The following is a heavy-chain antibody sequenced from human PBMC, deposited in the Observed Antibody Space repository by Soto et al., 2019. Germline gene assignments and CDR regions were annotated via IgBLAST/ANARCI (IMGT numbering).Heavy chain of an antibody. V-gene: IGHV1-18*01. J-gene: IGHJ4*02. CDR3: ARSVSIWNLREFDS. CDR2: ISAYNGNK. CDR1: AYTFTNYG. D-gene: IGHD1-7*01. Sequence: QVQLVQSGGEVKKPGASVKVSCKASAYTFTNYGISWVRQAPGQGLEWMGWISAYNGNKNNAQKFRGRVTMATDTSTRSAYLEVRSLRSDYTAVYYCARSVSIWNLREFDSWGQGTLVTVSS.